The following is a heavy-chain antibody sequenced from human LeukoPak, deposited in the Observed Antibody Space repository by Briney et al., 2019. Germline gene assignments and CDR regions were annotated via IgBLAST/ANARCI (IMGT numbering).Heavy chain of an antibody. Sequence: ASVTVSCKASGYTFTSYGISWVRQAPGQGLEWMGWISAYNGNTNYAQKFQGRVTMTTDTSTSTVYMELRSLRSDDTAVYYCARRPPHSDYGSGSRFDYWGQGTMVTVSS. CDR1: GYTFTSYG. D-gene: IGHD3-10*01. J-gene: IGHJ3*01. CDR3: ARRPPHSDYGSGSRFDY. CDR2: ISAYNGNT. V-gene: IGHV1-18*04.